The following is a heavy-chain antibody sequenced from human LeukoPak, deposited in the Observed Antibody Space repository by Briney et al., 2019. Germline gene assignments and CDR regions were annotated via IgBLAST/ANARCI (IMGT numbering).Heavy chain of an antibody. Sequence: NRGGSLRLSCSASGFSFSISSMHWVRQAPGKGLEWVSYISGGSATIYYADSVKGRFTISRDNSKNTLYLHMNSLRAEDTALYYCAKDALRSSGRYFFDHWGQPRLATVSS. V-gene: IGHV3-23*01. CDR1: GFSFSISS. CDR3: AKDALRSSGRYFFDH. J-gene: IGHJ4*02. CDR2: ISGGSATI. D-gene: IGHD6-19*01.